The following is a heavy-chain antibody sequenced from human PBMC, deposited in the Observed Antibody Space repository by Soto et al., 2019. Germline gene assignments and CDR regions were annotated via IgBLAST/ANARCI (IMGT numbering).Heavy chain of an antibody. Sequence: PGESLKISCQAFGYTFTSHWIGWVRQTPGNGLEWMGIIYPGDSDTRYSPSFQCQVTISADKSINAAYLQWSSLKASDTAVYYCARNEYNGNSVDYWGQGTLVTVSS. CDR3: ARNEYNGNSVDY. CDR1: GYTFTSHW. J-gene: IGHJ4*02. CDR2: IYPGDSDT. D-gene: IGHD1-1*01. V-gene: IGHV5-51*01.